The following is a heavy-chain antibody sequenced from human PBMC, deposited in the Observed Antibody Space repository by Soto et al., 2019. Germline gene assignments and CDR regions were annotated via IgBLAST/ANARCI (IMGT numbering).Heavy chain of an antibody. D-gene: IGHD6-6*01. V-gene: IGHV3-30*18. J-gene: IGHJ6*02. CDR3: AQDRSGSSSFYYGMGV. Sequence: QVQLVESGGGVVQPGRSLRLSCAASGSTFSSYGMHWVRQAPGKGLEWVAHTSYDDSNKYYADSVRGRFTISRDNSKNTLSLQMNSLRAADTAIYYCAQDRSGSSSFYYGMGVWGQGTTVTVSS. CDR2: TSYDDSNK. CDR1: GSTFSSYG.